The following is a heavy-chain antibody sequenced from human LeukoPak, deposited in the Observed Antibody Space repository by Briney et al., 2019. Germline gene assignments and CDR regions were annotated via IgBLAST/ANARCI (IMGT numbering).Heavy chain of an antibody. V-gene: IGHV4-59*01. CDR3: ARATPGFNYDFWSGYYTYFDY. J-gene: IGHJ4*02. D-gene: IGHD3-3*01. CDR1: GGSISSYY. Sequence: SETLSLTCSVSGGSISSYYWSWIRQPPGKGLEWIGYIYYSGSTNYNPSLKSRVTISVDTSKNQFSLKLSSVTAADTAVYYCARATPGFNYDFWSGYYTYFDYWGQGTLVTVSS. CDR2: IYYSGST.